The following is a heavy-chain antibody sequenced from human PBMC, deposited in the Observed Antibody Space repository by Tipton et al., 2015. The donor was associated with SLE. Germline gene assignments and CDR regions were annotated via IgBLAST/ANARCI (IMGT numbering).Heavy chain of an antibody. Sequence: TLSLTCTVSGGSISSYYWSWIRQPAGKGLEWIGRIYTSGSTNYNPSLKSRVTMSVDTSKNQFSLKLSSVTAADTAVYYCASRPSIAARPGLYYFDYWGQGTLVTVSS. J-gene: IGHJ4*02. CDR3: ASRPSIAARPGLYYFDY. CDR2: IYTSGST. V-gene: IGHV4-4*07. CDR1: GGSISSYY. D-gene: IGHD6-6*01.